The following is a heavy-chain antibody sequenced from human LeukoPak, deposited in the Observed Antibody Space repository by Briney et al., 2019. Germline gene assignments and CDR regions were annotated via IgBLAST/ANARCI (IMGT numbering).Heavy chain of an antibody. CDR2: ISWDGGSR. CDR1: GSTFDDYT. D-gene: IGHD1-26*01. V-gene: IGHV3-43*01. CDR3: AKESDGGSFDIDY. J-gene: IGHJ4*02. Sequence: PGGSLRLSCAASGSTFDDYTIHWVRQAPGKGLEWVSLISWDGGSRYYADSVKGRFTISRDNSKNSLYLQMNSLRIEDTALYYCAKESDGGSFDIDYWGQGTLVTVSS.